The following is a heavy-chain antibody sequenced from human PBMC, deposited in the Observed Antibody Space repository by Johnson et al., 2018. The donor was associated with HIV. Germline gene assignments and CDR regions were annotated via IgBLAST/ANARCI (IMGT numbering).Heavy chain of an antibody. Sequence: VQLVESGGGLVKPGGSLRLSCAASGFTFSNAWMSWVRQAPGKGLEWVGRIKSKTDGGATDYPAPVKDRFTISRDDSKNTLYRQMNSLRAGDTAVYYCSRLLTGYSRDGFDIWGQGTMVTVSS. D-gene: IGHD5-18*01. CDR1: GFTFSNAW. J-gene: IGHJ3*02. CDR2: IKSKTDGGAT. CDR3: SRLLTGYSRDGFDI. V-gene: IGHV3-15*01.